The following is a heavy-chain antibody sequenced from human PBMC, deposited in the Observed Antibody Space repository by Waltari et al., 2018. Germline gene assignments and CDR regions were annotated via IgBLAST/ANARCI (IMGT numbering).Heavy chain of an antibody. CDR2: INYDGTQT. CDR1: GLTFGSSW. Sequence: EVQLLESGGTIVQPVGSLKVACAASGLTFGSSWMHWVRQTPGKGLMWVSDINYDGTQTKYADSVRGRFTISRDNAKSTLYLQMTDLRAEDTAVYFCVRARWDYLYFDTWGQGTLVTVSS. J-gene: IGHJ5*02. CDR3: VRARWDYLYFDT. D-gene: IGHD1-26*01. V-gene: IGHV3-74*01.